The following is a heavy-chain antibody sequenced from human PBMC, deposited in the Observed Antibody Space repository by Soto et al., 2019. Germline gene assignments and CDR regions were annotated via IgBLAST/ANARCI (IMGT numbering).Heavy chain of an antibody. CDR2: ISWNSGSI. J-gene: IGHJ6*02. Sequence: EVQLVESGGGLVQPGRSLRLSCAASGFTFDDYAMHWVRQAPGKGLEWVSGISWNSGSIGYADSVKGRFTISRDNAKNSLYVQMNSLRAEDTALYYCEKCSRDDKDFWSGRRADHYYYGMDVWGQGTTVTVSS. CDR3: EKCSRDDKDFWSGRRADHYYYGMDV. D-gene: IGHD3-3*01. V-gene: IGHV3-9*01. CDR1: GFTFDDYA.